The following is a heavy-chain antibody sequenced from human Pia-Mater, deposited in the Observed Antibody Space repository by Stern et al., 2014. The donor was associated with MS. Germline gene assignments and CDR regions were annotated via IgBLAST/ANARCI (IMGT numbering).Heavy chain of an antibody. Sequence: QVQLGQSGAEVKNPGSSVKVSCKASGGTFNVYAINWLRQAPGQGLEWMGGIIPIFGTANYAQKFQGRVTITADESTRTSSMQLSSLRYDDTAVYYCARDGRHTDNYGLDVWGQGTTVTVSS. CDR2: IIPIFGTA. CDR3: ARDGRHTDNYGLDV. V-gene: IGHV1-69*01. CDR1: GGTFNVYA. J-gene: IGHJ6*02. D-gene: IGHD3-9*01.